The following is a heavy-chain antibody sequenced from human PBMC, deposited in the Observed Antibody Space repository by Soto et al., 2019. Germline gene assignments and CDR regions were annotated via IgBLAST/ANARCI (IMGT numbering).Heavy chain of an antibody. CDR1: GFTFDDYA. D-gene: IGHD1-1*01. CDR2: ISWNSGNI. Sequence: EVQLVESGGGLVQPGRSLRLSCAASGFTFDDYAMHWVRLAPGKGLEWVSSISWNSGNIDYADSVKGRFTVSRDNAKNSLYLQMTSLRSADTAMYYCAKDASITTTYLAHWGQGTLVTVSA. CDR3: AKDASITTTYLAH. V-gene: IGHV3-9*01. J-gene: IGHJ4*02.